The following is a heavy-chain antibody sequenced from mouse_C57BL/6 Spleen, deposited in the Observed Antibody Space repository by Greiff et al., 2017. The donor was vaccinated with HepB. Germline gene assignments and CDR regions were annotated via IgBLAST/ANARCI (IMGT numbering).Heavy chain of an antibody. V-gene: IGHV5-4*01. D-gene: IGHD3-2*02. Sequence: EVKVEESGGGLVKPGGSLKLSCAASGFTFSSYAMSWVRQTPEKRLEWVATISDGGSYTYYPDNVKGRFTISRDNAKNNLYLQMSHLKSEDTAMYYCAREGLMLRTFAYWGQGTLVTVSA. CDR1: GFTFSSYA. CDR3: AREGLMLRTFAY. CDR2: ISDGGSYT. J-gene: IGHJ3*01.